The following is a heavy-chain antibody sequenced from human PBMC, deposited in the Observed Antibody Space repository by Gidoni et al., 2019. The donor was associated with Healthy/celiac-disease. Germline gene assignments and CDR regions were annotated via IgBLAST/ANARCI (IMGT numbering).Heavy chain of an antibody. CDR2: ISYDGSNK. CDR3: ARDGDYGDYVRYYYGMDV. Sequence: QVQLVESGGGGVQPGRSLRLSCAASGFTCSSDDMHGVRQAPGRGLEWVAVISYDGSNKYYADSVKGRFTISRDNSKNTLYLQMNSLRAEDTAVYYCARDGDYGDYVRYYYGMDVWGQGTTVTVSS. J-gene: IGHJ6*02. D-gene: IGHD4-17*01. V-gene: IGHV3-30-3*01. CDR1: GFTCSSDD.